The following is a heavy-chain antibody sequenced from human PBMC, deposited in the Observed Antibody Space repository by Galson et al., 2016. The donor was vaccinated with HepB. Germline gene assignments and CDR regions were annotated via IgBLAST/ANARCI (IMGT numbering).Heavy chain of an antibody. D-gene: IGHD3-10*01. CDR2: INANGDFT. CDR3: VKKYHGSGSYTWYYDL. J-gene: IGHJ2*01. CDR1: GFTYSAYG. V-gene: IGHV3-23*01. Sequence: SLRLSCAASGFTYSAYGMNWVRQAPGKGLDWVSTINANGDFTKFADSVKGRFTISRDNSKNTLYLQMNSLRVEDTAVYYCVKKYHGSGSYTWYYDLWGRGTRVSVSS.